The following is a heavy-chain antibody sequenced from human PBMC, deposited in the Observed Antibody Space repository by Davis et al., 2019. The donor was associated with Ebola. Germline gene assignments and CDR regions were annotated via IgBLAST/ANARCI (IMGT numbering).Heavy chain of an antibody. Sequence: GESLKISCKGSGYSFTSYWISWVRQMPGKGLEWMGRIDPSDSYTNYSPSFQGHVTISADKSISTAYLQWSSLKASDTAMYYCARLVPAAYPGGYYYYMDVWGKGTTVTVSS. D-gene: IGHD2-2*01. V-gene: IGHV5-10-1*01. CDR1: GYSFTSYW. CDR3: ARLVPAAYPGGYYYYMDV. J-gene: IGHJ6*03. CDR2: IDPSDSYT.